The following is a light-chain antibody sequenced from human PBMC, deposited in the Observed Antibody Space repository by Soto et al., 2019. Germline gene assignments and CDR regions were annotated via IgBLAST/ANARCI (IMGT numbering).Light chain of an antibody. CDR3: CSYAGSSTCEGV. Sequence: QSVLTQPASVSGSPGQSITISCTGTSSDVGSYNLVSWYQQHPGKAPKLMIYEVSKRPSGVSNRFSGSKSGNTASLTISGLQAEDEADYYCCSYAGSSTCEGVFGGGTKVTVL. V-gene: IGLV2-23*02. CDR2: EVS. J-gene: IGLJ2*01. CDR1: SSDVGSYNL.